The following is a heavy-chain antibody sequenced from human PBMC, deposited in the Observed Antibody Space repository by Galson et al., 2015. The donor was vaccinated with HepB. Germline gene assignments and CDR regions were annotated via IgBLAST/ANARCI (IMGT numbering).Heavy chain of an antibody. Sequence: SETLSLTCTVSGGSVSSGSYYWSWIRQPPGKGLEWIGYIYYSGSTNYNPSLKSRVTISVDTSKNQFSLKLSSVTAADTAVYYCARVKSYDTAMGDWGQGTLVTVSS. CDR3: ARVKSYDTAMGD. D-gene: IGHD5-18*01. CDR1: GGSVSSGSYY. V-gene: IGHV4-61*01. CDR2: IYYSGST. J-gene: IGHJ4*02.